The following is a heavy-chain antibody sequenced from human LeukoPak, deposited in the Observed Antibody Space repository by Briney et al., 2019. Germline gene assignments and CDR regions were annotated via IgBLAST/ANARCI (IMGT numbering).Heavy chain of an antibody. V-gene: IGHV3-21*04. CDR3: AKGTEYFDILTGYDG. J-gene: IGHJ4*02. CDR2: ISRSSRYI. D-gene: IGHD3-9*01. Sequence: GGSLTLSCAPSGFPQSIFSMMWVGQPRGRGREGFSSISRSSRYIYYADSVKGRFTISSDNAKNSLYLQMNSLRAEDTAVYYCAKGTEYFDILTGYDGWGQGTLVTVSS. CDR1: GFPQSIFS.